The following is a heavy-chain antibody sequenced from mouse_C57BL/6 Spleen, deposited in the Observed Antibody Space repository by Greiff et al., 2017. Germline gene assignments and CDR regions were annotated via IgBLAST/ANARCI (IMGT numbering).Heavy chain of an antibody. CDR3: TRFHDCDGAWFAY. V-gene: IGHV1-15*01. CDR1: GYTFTDYE. CDR2: IDPETGGT. J-gene: IGHJ3*01. Sequence: QVQLKESGAELVRPGASVTLSCKASGYTFTDYEMHWVKQTPVHGLEWIGAIDPETGGTAYNQKFKGKAILTADKSSSTAYMELRSLTSEDAAVYYCTRFHDCDGAWFAYWGQGTLVTVSA. D-gene: IGHD2-4*01.